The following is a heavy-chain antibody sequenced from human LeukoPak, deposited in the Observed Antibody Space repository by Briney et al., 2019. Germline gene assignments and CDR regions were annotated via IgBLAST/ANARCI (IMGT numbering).Heavy chain of an antibody. CDR3: ARGYNGAWDYYFDY. J-gene: IGHJ4*02. V-gene: IGHV3-48*02. CDR1: GFTFSTYP. D-gene: IGHD6-19*01. CDR2: ISYSASTV. Sequence: GGSLRLPCAASGFTFSTYPMNWVRQAPGKGLEWVSYISYSASTVYFADSVKGRFTISRDNAKNSLYLQMNSLRDEDTAVYYCARGYNGAWDYYFDYWGQGTLVTVSS.